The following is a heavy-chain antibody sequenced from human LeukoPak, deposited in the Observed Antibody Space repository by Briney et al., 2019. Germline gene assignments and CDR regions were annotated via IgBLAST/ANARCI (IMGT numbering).Heavy chain of an antibody. CDR1: GGSISSYY. D-gene: IGHD3-10*01. Sequence: PSETLSLTCTVSGGSISSYYWSWIRQPPGKGLEWIGYIYSSGSTNYNPSLKSRVTISVDTSKNQFSLKLSSVTAADTAVYYCARAPRITMVRGVPSGYYYYGMDVWGQGTTVTVSS. CDR2: IYSSGST. V-gene: IGHV4-59*12. J-gene: IGHJ6*02. CDR3: ARAPRITMVRGVPSGYYYYGMDV.